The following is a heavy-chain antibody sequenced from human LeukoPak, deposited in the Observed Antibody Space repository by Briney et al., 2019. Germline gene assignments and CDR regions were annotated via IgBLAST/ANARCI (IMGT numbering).Heavy chain of an antibody. V-gene: IGHV3-33*01. CDR2: IWYDGSNK. Sequence: PGGSLRLSCAASGFTFSSYGMHWVRQAPGKGLEGVAVIWYDGSNKYYADSVKGRFTISRDNSKNTLYLQMNSLRAEDTAVYYCARDLLAYCGGDCYSPLDYWGQGTLVTVSS. J-gene: IGHJ4*02. CDR1: GFTFSSYG. CDR3: ARDLLAYCGGDCYSPLDY. D-gene: IGHD2-21*02.